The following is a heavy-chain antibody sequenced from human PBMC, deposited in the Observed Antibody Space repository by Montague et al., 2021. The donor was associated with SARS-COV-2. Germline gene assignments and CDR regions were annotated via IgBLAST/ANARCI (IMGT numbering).Heavy chain of an antibody. CDR3: ARDIAVAGLFDY. V-gene: IGHV4-31*03. D-gene: IGHD6-19*01. CDR2: INHSGSA. CDR1: GDSITTYSYF. J-gene: IGHJ4*02. Sequence: TLSLTCTVSGDSITTYSYFWSWIRQVPGKGLEWIGYINHSGSAYYSVSLKSRVTISIDTSKNQFSLKLSSVTAADTAVYYCARDIAVAGLFDYWGQGTLVTVSS.